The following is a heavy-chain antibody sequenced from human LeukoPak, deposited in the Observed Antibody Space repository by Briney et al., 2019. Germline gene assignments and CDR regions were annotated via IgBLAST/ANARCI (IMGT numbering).Heavy chain of an antibody. D-gene: IGHD2-8*01. J-gene: IGHJ4*02. CDR2: IYYGGST. CDR1: GASISSGGYY. Sequence: SETLSLTCTVSGASISSGGYYWSWIRQHPGKGLEWIGYIYYGGSTYYNSSLKSRITISVDTSKNQFSLELSSVTAADTAVYYCARVDGVVRGYYFDYWGQGIMVTVSS. CDR3: ARVDGVVRGYYFDY. V-gene: IGHV4-31*03.